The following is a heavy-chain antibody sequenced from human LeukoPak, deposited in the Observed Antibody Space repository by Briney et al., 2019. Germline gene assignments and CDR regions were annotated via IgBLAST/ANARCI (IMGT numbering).Heavy chain of an antibody. CDR3: ARYYYDSSGYYWSYFDY. CDR1: GGTFSSYA. CDR2: IIPIFGTG. J-gene: IGHJ4*02. V-gene: IGHV1-69*05. D-gene: IGHD3-22*01. Sequence: GSSVKVSCKASGGTFSSYAISWVRQAPGQGLEWMGGIIPIFGTGNYAQKFQGRVTITTDESTSTAYMELSSLRSEDTAVYYCARYYYDSSGYYWSYFDYWGQGTLVTVSS.